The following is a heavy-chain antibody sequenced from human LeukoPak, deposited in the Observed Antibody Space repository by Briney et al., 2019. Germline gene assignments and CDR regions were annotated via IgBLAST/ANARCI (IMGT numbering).Heavy chain of an antibody. J-gene: IGHJ6*03. D-gene: IGHD3-10*01. CDR3: VRGKVWFGDYYYYYMDV. CDR2: IIPIFGTA. V-gene: IGHV1-69*05. CDR1: GGTYSSYA. Sequence: SVKVSCKASGGTYSSYAISWVRQAPGQGLEWMGRIIPIFGTANYAQKFQGRVTITTDESTSTAYMELSSLRSEDTALYYCVRGKVWFGDYYYYYMDVWGKGTTVTVSS.